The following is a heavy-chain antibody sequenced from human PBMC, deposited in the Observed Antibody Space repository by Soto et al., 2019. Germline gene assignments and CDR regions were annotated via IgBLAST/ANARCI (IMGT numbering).Heavy chain of an antibody. CDR1: GYTFTSYA. J-gene: IGHJ6*02. CDR2: INAGNGNT. V-gene: IGHV1-3*01. Sequence: ASVKVSCKASGYTFTSYAMHWVRQAPGQRLEWMGWINAGNGNTKYSQRFQGRVTITRDTSASTAYMELSSLRSEDTAVYYCARYCYYGSGSYSTSNYYYYYGMDVWGQGTTVTVSS. D-gene: IGHD3-10*01. CDR3: ARYCYYGSGSYSTSNYYYYYGMDV.